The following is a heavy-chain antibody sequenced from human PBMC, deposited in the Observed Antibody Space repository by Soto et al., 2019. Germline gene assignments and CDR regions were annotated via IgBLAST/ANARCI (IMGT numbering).Heavy chain of an antibody. CDR3: ARGSPGYSSGWPSPFDY. V-gene: IGHV3-21*01. CDR2: ISSSSSYI. CDR1: GFTFSSYS. D-gene: IGHD6-19*01. Sequence: GGSLRLSCAASGFTFSSYSMNWVRQPPGKGLEWVSSISSSSSYIYYADSVKGTFTISRDNGKNSLYLQMNSLRAEDTAVYYCARGSPGYSSGWPSPFDYWGQGTLVTVSS. J-gene: IGHJ4*02.